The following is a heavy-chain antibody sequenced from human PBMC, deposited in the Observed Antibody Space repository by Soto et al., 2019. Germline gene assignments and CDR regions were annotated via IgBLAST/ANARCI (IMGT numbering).Heavy chain of an antibody. D-gene: IGHD2-8*01. CDR3: ATGLLGYCTNGVCYSGSYYFDY. CDR1: GYTFTSYS. CDR2: INAGNGNT. Sequence: GASVKVSCKASGYTFTSYSMHWVRHAPGQRLEWMGWINAGNGNTKYSQKFQGRVTITGDTSTGTAYMELSSLRSEDTAVYYCATGLLGYCTNGVCYSGSYYFDYWGQGTLVTVSS. V-gene: IGHV1-3*01. J-gene: IGHJ4*02.